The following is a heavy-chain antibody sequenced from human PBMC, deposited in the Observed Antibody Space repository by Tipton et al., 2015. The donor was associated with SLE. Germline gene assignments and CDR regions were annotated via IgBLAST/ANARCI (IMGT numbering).Heavy chain of an antibody. J-gene: IGHJ4*02. CDR2: ITGGGVRT. CDR3: AKFVKTTDFYLDS. CDR1: GFTFSSYA. D-gene: IGHD1/OR15-1a*01. V-gene: IGHV3-23*01. Sequence: SLRLSCATSGFTFSSYALGWVRRAPEKGLEWVSAITGGGVRTNSADFVKGRISISIDKSKKTLFLQMNSLRVDDTATYYCAKFVKTTDFYLDSWGQGTLVSVSS.